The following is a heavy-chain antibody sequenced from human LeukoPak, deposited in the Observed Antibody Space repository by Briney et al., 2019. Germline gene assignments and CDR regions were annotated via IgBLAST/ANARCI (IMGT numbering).Heavy chain of an antibody. CDR3: AREGYDYDFWSGYYRRFDY. CDR1: SGSFSGYY. CDR2: INHSGST. Sequence: SETLSLTCAVYSGSFSGYYWSWIRQPPGKGLEWIGEINHSGSTNYNPSLKSRVTISVDTSKNQFSLKLSSVTAADTAVYYCAREGYDYDFWSGYYRRFDYWGQGTLVTVSS. V-gene: IGHV4-34*01. D-gene: IGHD3-3*01. J-gene: IGHJ4*02.